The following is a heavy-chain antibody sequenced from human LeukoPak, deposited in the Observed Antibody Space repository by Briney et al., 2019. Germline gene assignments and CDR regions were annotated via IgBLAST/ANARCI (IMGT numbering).Heavy chain of an antibody. CDR1: GYTFASYY. CDR3: AGGSSDGFGELLVDP. V-gene: IGHV1-46*01. CDR2: INPSGGIT. D-gene: IGHD3-10*01. Sequence: ASEKVSCKASGYTFASYYMHWVRQAPGQGLEWMGIINPSGGITSYAQKFQGRVTMTRDMTTSTVYMELSSLRSEDTAVYYCAGGSSDGFGELLVDPWGQGTLVTVSS. J-gene: IGHJ5*02.